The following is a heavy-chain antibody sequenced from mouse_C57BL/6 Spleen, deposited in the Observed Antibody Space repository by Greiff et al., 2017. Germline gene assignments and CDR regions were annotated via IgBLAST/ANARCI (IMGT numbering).Heavy chain of an antibody. CDR1: GFTFTDYY. CDR3: ARSPNCEYFDY. Sequence: EVKLVESGGGLVQPGGSLSLSCAASGFTFTDYYMSWVRQPPGKALEWLGFIRNKANGYTTEYSASVKGRFTISRDKSQSILYLQMNALRAEDSATYYCARSPNCEYFDYCGQGTTLTVSS. V-gene: IGHV7-3*01. CDR2: IRNKANGYTT. J-gene: IGHJ2*01. D-gene: IGHD4-1*02.